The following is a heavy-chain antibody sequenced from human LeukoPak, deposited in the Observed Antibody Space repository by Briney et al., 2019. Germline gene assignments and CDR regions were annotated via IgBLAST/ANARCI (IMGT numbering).Heavy chain of an antibody. CDR1: GGTFSSYA. V-gene: IGHV1-69*13. J-gene: IGHJ6*03. CDR2: IIPIFGTA. Sequence: SVKVSCKASGGTFSSYAISWVRQAPGQGLEWMGGIIPIFGTANYAQKFQGRVTITADESTSTAYMELSSLRSEDTAVYYCARGHLLLGYCSGGSCYSDYYYMDVWGKGTTVTISS. D-gene: IGHD2-15*01. CDR3: ARGHLLLGYCSGGSCYSDYYYMDV.